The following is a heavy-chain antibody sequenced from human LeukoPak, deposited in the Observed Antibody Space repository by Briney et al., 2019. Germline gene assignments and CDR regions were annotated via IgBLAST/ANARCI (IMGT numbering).Heavy chain of an antibody. CDR3: VKDRPCETCMPMDA. CDR1: GFRFTDYS. CDR2: LGRSGEYK. J-gene: IGHJ6*02. D-gene: IGHD2-2*01. V-gene: IGHV3-23*01. Sequence: GGSLRLYCAASGFRFTDYSMSWVRQAPGKGLEWVAGLGRSGEYKYYADSVKGRFTISRDNSKDTVSVQLHNLRADDSVIYFCVKDRPCETCMPMDAWGQGTTVTVSS.